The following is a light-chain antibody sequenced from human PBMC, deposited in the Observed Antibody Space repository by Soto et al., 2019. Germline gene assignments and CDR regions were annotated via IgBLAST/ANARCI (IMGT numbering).Light chain of an antibody. Sequence: QSVLIQPPSGSGTPGQRVTISFSGRNSNIGSNTVSWYHQVPGTAPKVVIYSSDQRPSGVPDGLSASKSGTSASLAINGLQSADEGDYYSVAWDDRLNGWVFGEGTKLTVL. CDR1: NSNIGSNT. J-gene: IGLJ3*02. CDR3: VAWDDRLNGWV. V-gene: IGLV1-44*01. CDR2: SSD.